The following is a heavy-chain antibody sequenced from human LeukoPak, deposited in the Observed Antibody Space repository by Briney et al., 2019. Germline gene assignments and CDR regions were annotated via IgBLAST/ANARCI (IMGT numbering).Heavy chain of an antibody. CDR3: ARNERGSGWYGVYYYYMDV. CDR2: INPNSGGT. V-gene: IGHV1-2*02. CDR1: GYTFTGYY. D-gene: IGHD6-19*01. J-gene: IGHJ6*03. Sequence: ASVKLSCKASGYTFTGYYMHWVRQAPGQGLEWMGWINPNSGGTNYAQKLQGRVTMTRDTSISTAYMELSRLRSDDTAVYYCARNERGSGWYGVYYYYMDVWGKGTTVTVSS.